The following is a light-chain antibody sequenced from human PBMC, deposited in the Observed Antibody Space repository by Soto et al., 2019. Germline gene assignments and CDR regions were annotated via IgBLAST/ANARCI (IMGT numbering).Light chain of an antibody. CDR1: SSDVGRYDY. CDR2: DAS. V-gene: IGLV2-8*01. CDR3: NSYADSNTYL. J-gene: IGLJ1*01. Sequence: QSALTQPPSASGTPGQSVTISCTGTSSDVGRYDYVSWYQHHPGKAPKLIIYDASQRPSGVPDRFSGSKSGNTASLTVSGLQAEDEADYYCNSYADSNTYLFGPGTKVTVL.